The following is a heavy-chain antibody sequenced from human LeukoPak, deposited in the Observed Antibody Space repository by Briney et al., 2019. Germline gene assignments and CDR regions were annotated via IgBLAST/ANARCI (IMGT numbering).Heavy chain of an antibody. CDR3: ARLRDCSSTSCSIYSLDY. CDR2: IYYSGST. Sequence: PSETLSLICTVSGVSISSYYWSWIRQPPGKGLEWIGYIYYSGSTDYNPSLKSRVTISVDTSKNQFSLRLSSVTAADTAVYYCARLRDCSSTSCSIYSLDYWGQGTLVTVSS. J-gene: IGHJ4*02. V-gene: IGHV4-59*08. CDR1: GVSISSYY. D-gene: IGHD2-2*01.